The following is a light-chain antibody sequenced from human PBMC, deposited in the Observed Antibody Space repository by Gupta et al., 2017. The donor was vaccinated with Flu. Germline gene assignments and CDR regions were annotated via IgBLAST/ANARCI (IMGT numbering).Light chain of an antibody. J-gene: IGKJ1*01. V-gene: IGKV1-39*01. CDR2: TAS. CDR1: QSIIRY. CDR3: QQSDSDPWT. Sequence: PSSLSASIGDSVTITCRASQSIIRYSNWYQQKPGKAPKLLIYTASSLQSGVPSRFSGSGSGTEFTLTISSLQPEDFATYYCQQSDSDPWTFGQGTKVEIK.